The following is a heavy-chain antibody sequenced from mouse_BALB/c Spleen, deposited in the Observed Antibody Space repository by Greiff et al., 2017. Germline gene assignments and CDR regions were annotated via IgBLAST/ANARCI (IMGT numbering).Heavy chain of an antibody. V-gene: IGHV1-69*01. CDR1: GYTFTDYW. J-gene: IGHJ4*01. D-gene: IGHD2-4*01. CDR3: ARSGATMITSGAMDY. CDR2: IDTSDSYT. Sequence: VQLQQPGAELVMPGASVKMSCTASGYTFTDYWMSWVQQTPGQGLEWIGAIDTSDSYTSYKQKFKGKGTLTVDESSSTAYMQLSSLTSEDSAVYYCARSGATMITSGAMDYWGQGTSVTVSS.